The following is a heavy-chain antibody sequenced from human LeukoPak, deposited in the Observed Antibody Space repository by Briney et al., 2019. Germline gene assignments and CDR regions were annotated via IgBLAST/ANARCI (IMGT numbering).Heavy chain of an antibody. D-gene: IGHD3-10*01. V-gene: IGHV4-39*01. CDR2: DYYSGST. CDR1: GGSISSSSYY. Sequence: ALSLTCTVSGGSISSSSYYLGWIRQPPGKGLEWIGRDYYSGSTYYNPSLKSRVTISVDTSKNQFSLNLSSVTAADTAVYYCARAGLETYYGKSYFDYWGQGTLVTV. CDR3: ARAGLETYYGKSYFDY. J-gene: IGHJ4*02.